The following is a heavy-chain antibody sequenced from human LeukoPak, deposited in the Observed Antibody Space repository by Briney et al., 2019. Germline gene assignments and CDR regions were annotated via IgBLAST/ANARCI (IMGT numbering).Heavy chain of an antibody. D-gene: IGHD2-2*01. CDR1: GGSITSGTNY. V-gene: IGHV4-61*02. Sequence: SETLSLTCTVSGGSITSGTNYWTWTRQPAGRGLEWIGRIYNRGGTDYNPSLKSRITISLDTSKNQFSLKLNSMTAADTAVYYCARNAPEGLDYWGQGTLVTVSS. J-gene: IGHJ4*02. CDR2: IYNRGGT. CDR3: ARNAPEGLDY.